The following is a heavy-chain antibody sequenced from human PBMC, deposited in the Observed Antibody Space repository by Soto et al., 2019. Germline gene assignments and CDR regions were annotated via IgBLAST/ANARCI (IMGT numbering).Heavy chain of an antibody. D-gene: IGHD2-2*01. CDR1: GFSFSSYA. CDR2: ISGSGGST. Sequence: GGSLRLSCAASGFSFSSYAMSWVRQAPGKGLEWVSAISGSGGSTNYADSVKGRLTISRDNSTNTLYLQMNSLRAEDTAVYYCAKDLLGYCSSTSCYSAYYGMDVWGQGTTVTVSS. V-gene: IGHV3-23*01. J-gene: IGHJ6*02. CDR3: AKDLLGYCSSTSCYSAYYGMDV.